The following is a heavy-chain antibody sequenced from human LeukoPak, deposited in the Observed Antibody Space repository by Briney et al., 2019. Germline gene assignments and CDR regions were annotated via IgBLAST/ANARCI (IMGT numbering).Heavy chain of an antibody. CDR2: IYYSGST. Sequence: SETLSLTCTVSGGSISSYYWSWIRQPPGKGLEWIGYIYYSGSTNYNPSLKSRVTISVDTSKNQFSLKLSSVTAADTAVYYCARLTVTTNYYYGMDVWGKGTTVTVSP. V-gene: IGHV4-59*01. CDR3: ARLTVTTNYYYGMDV. D-gene: IGHD4-17*01. CDR1: GGSISSYY. J-gene: IGHJ6*04.